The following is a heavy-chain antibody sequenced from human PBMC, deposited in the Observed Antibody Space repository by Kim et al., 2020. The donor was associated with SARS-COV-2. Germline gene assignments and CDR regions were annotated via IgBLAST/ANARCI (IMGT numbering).Heavy chain of an antibody. V-gene: IGHV3-30*04. D-gene: IGHD2-2*01. Sequence: GGSLRLSCAASGFTFSSYSMHWVRQAPGKGLEWVAVISYDGSNKYYVDSVKGRFTISRDNAKTTLYLQMNSLRAEDTAVYYCARDRDCSSTSCYLGYYYYCYGMDVWGQGTTVTVSS. CDR3: ARDRDCSSTSCYLGYYYYCYGMDV. J-gene: IGHJ6*02. CDR2: ISYDGSNK. CDR1: GFTFSSYS.